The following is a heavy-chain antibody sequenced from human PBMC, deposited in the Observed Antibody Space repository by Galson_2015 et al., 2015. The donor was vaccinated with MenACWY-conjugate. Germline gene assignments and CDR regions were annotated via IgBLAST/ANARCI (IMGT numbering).Heavy chain of an antibody. Sequence: SLRLSCAASGFTFSSYEMNWVRQAPGKGLAWVSYISSSGNTIYYADSVKGRFTISRDNAKNSLYLQMNSLRAEDTAVYYCARGVYDSSGYYFPWGQGTLVTVSS. CDR2: ISSSGNTI. D-gene: IGHD3-22*01. J-gene: IGHJ1*01. CDR1: GFTFSSYE. V-gene: IGHV3-48*03. CDR3: ARGVYDSSGYYFP.